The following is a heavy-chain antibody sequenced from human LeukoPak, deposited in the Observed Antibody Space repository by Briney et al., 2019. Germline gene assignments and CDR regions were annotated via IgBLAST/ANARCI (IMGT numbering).Heavy chain of an antibody. CDR2: ITGSGGNR. D-gene: IGHD3-16*01. CDR3: AKDDNYIRFLS. J-gene: IGHJ5*02. V-gene: IGHV3-23*01. Sequence: GETLRLSCAASGFTFSSHGMNWVRQAPGKGLEWGSGITGSGGNRYYADSVKGRFTISRDNSKNTLYLQMNSLRAEDTAVYYCAKDDNYIRFLSWGQGTLVTVSS. CDR1: GFTFSSHG.